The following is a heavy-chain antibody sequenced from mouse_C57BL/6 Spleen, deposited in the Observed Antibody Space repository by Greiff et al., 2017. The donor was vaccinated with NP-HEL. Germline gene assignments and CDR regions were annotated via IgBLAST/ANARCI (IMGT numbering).Heavy chain of an antibody. D-gene: IGHD3-2*02. CDR2: IYPGDGDT. V-gene: IGHV1-80*01. CDR3: AKTAQAREYYFDY. Sequence: QVQLQQSGAELVKPGASVKISCKASGYAFRSYWMNWVKQRPGKGLEWIGQIYPGDGDTNYNGKFKGKAPLAADKSSSTAYMQLSSLTSEDAAVYFCAKTAQAREYYFDYWGQGTTLTVSS. J-gene: IGHJ2*01. CDR1: GYAFRSYW.